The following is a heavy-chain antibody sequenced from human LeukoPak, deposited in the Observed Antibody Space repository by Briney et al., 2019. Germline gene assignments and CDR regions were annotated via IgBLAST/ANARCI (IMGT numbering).Heavy chain of an antibody. CDR1: GGPFSGYF. J-gene: IGHJ4*02. CDR3: ARRYYYNWGSFPFDF. CDR2: IHNSGTT. D-gene: IGHD3-10*01. Sequence: KPSETLSLTCAVSGGPFSGYFWSWIRQSSGKGLEWIGEIHNSGTTNYNPSLNSRVTISEDTSKNQFYLNLSSVTAADTAVYYCARRYYYNWGSFPFDFWGQGTLVTVSS. V-gene: IGHV4-34*01.